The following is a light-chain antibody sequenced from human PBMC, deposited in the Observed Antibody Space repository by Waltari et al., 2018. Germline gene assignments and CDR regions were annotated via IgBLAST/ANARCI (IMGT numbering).Light chain of an antibody. CDR3: FSYRSSSTWV. Sequence: QSALTQPASVSESPGQSITISCSGTSSDVGGYNYVCWYQQHPGKAPKLIIYDVATRPSCVSNRFSGSKSGNTASLTISGLQAEDEADYYCFSYRSSSTWVFGGGTKLTVL. CDR2: DVA. CDR1: SSDVGGYNY. V-gene: IGLV2-14*01. J-gene: IGLJ3*02.